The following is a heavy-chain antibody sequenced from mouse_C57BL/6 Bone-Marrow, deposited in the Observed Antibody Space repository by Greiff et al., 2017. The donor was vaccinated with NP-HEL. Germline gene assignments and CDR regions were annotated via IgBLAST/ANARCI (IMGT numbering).Heavy chain of an antibody. CDR3: ARTGSSPFAY. CDR2: ISSGSSTI. D-gene: IGHD1-1*01. J-gene: IGHJ3*01. Sequence: EVQGVESGGGLVKPGGSLKLSCAASGFTFSDYGMHWVRQAPEKGLEWVAYISSGSSTIYYADTVKGRFTISRDNAKNTLFLQMTSLRSEDTAMYYCARTGSSPFAYWGQGTLVTVSA. CDR1: GFTFSDYG. V-gene: IGHV5-17*01.